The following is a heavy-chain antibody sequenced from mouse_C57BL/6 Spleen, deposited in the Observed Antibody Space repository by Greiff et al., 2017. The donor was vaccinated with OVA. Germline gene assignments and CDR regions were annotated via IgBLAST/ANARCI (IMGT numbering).Heavy chain of an antibody. D-gene: IGHD2-1*01. CDR1: GFTFSDYG. CDR3: ARPVYGNYFDY. V-gene: IGHV5-17*01. CDR2: ISSGSSTI. Sequence: EVKLMESGGGLVKPGGSLKLSCAASGFTFSDYGMHWVRQAPEKGLEWVAYISSGSSTIYYADTVQGRFTISRDNAKNTLFLQMTSLRSEDTAMYYCARPVYGNYFDYWGQGTTLTVSS. J-gene: IGHJ2*01.